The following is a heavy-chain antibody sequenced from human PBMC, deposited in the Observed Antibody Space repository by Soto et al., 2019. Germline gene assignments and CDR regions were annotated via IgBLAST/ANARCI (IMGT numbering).Heavy chain of an antibody. Sequence: QVQLVKSGGGVVQPGRSLRLSCAASGFTFSSYAMHWVRQAPGKGLEWVAVISYDGSNKYYADSVKGRFTISRDNSKNTLYLQMNSLRAEDTAVYYCARDEYSSLAYWGQGTLVTVSS. CDR1: GFTFSSYA. D-gene: IGHD6-6*01. V-gene: IGHV3-30-3*01. CDR2: ISYDGSNK. CDR3: ARDEYSSLAY. J-gene: IGHJ4*02.